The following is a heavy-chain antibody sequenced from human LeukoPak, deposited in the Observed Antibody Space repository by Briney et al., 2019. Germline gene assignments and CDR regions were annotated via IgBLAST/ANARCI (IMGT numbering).Heavy chain of an antibody. D-gene: IGHD3-10*02. CDR1: GFTFDNYG. CDR3: AELGITMIGGV. Sequence: GGSLRLSCAASGFTFDNYGINWVRQAPGKGLEWVAVISYDGSNKYYADSVKGRFTISRDNSKNTLYLQMNSLRAEDTAVYYCAELGITMIGGVWGKGTTVTISS. V-gene: IGHV3-30*18. CDR2: ISYDGSNK. J-gene: IGHJ6*04.